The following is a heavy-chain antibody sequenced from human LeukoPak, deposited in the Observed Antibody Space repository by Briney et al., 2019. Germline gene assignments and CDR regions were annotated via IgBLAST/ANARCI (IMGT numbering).Heavy chain of an antibody. Sequence: GASVKVSCKASGYTFTGYYMHWVRQAPGQGLEWMGWMNPNSGNTGYAQKFQGRVTITRSTSISTAYMELSSLRSEDTAVYYCARGQVGQLWFFDYWGQGTLVTVSS. D-gene: IGHD5-18*01. CDR1: GYTFTGYY. CDR3: ARGQVGQLWFFDY. CDR2: MNPNSGNT. J-gene: IGHJ4*02. V-gene: IGHV1-8*03.